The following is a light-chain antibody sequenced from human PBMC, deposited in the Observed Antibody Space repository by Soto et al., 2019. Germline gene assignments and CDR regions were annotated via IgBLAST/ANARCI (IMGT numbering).Light chain of an antibody. J-gene: IGKJ4*01. Sequence: EIVMTQSPATLSVSPGERATLSCRASQSVSSNLAWYQQKPGQAPRLLIYGASTSATGIPARFSGSGSGTEFTLTISSLQSEDFAVYYCQQYNNWPQLTFGGGTKVDIK. CDR2: GAS. CDR3: QQYNNWPQLT. CDR1: QSVSSN. V-gene: IGKV3-15*01.